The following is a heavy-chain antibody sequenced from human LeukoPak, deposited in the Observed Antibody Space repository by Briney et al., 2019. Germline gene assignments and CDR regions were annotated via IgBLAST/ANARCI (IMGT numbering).Heavy chain of an antibody. J-gene: IGHJ5*02. Sequence: SETLSLTCTVSGGSISSGSYYWSWLRQPAGKGLEWIGRIYTSGSTNYNPSLKSRVTISVDTSKNQFSLKLSSVTAADTAVYYCARDSSDAPGWYGTGWFDPWGQGTLVTVSS. V-gene: IGHV4-61*02. CDR2: IYTSGST. CDR1: GGSISSGSYY. D-gene: IGHD6-19*01. CDR3: ARDSSDAPGWYGTGWFDP.